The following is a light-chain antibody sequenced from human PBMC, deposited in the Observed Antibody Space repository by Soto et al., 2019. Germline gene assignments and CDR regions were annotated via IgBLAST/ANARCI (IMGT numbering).Light chain of an antibody. CDR2: EGI. J-gene: IGLJ1*01. CDR1: SSTVGGFNV. CDR3: CSYAGSDVFV. V-gene: IGLV2-23*01. Sequence: QSVLTQPASVSGSPGQSITISCTGTSSTVGGFNVVSWYQQHPGKAPKVIIYEGIKRPSGVSNRFSGSNSGSTASLTISGLQAEDEGDYHCCSYAGSDVFVFGTGTKVTVL.